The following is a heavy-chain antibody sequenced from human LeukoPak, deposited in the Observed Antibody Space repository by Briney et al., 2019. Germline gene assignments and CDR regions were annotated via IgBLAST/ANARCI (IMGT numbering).Heavy chain of an antibody. CDR2: IRYDGSNK. CDR1: GFTFSSYG. V-gene: IGHV3-30*02. Sequence: PGGSLRLSCAASGFTFSSYGMHWVRQAPGKGLEWVAFIRYDGSNKYYADSVKGRFTISRDNSKNTLYLQMNSLRAEDTAVYYCAKDLGYYYDSSGYPYYFDYWGQGTLDTVSS. J-gene: IGHJ4*02. D-gene: IGHD3-22*01. CDR3: AKDLGYYYDSSGYPYYFDY.